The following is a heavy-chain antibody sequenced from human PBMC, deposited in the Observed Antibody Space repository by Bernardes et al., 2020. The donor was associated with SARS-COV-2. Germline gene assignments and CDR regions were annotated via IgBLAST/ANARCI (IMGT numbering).Heavy chain of an antibody. J-gene: IGHJ6*02. CDR3: ALYSSSWYYGMDV. CDR2: IFSNDEK. Sequence: SGPTLLKPTETLTLTCTVSGFSLSNARMGVSWIRQPPGKALEWLAHIFSNDEKSYSTSLKSRLTISKDTSKSQVVLTMTNMDPVDTATYYCALYSSSWYYGMDVWGQGTTVTVSS. V-gene: IGHV2-26*01. CDR1: GFSLSNARMG. D-gene: IGHD6-13*01.